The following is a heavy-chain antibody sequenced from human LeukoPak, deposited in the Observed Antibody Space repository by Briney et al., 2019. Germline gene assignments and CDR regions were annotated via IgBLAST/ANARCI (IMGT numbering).Heavy chain of an antibody. J-gene: IGHJ6*04. CDR2: IWYDGNNK. CDR1: GFSSSAYG. V-gene: IGHV3-33*01. CDR3: ARGSESYDYYSYGMDV. Sequence: GGSLRLSCAASGFSSSAYGMHWVRQAPGKGLEWVALIWYDGNNKYYADSVKGRFTISRDNSKNTLYLQMNSLRAEDTAVYYCARGSESYDYYSYGMDVWGKGTTVTVS. D-gene: IGHD5-12*01.